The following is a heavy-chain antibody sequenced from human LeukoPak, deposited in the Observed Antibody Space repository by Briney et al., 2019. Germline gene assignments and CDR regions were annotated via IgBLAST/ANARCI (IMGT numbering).Heavy chain of an antibody. CDR1: GFTFSSYA. Sequence: GGSLRLSCAASGFTFSSYAMSWVRQAPGKGLDWVSAISGSGGSTYYADSVKGRFTISRDNSKNTLYLQMNSLRAEDTAVYYCAKGKADSSGYWIDAFDIWGQGTMVTVSS. CDR2: ISGSGGST. CDR3: AKGKADSSGYWIDAFDI. V-gene: IGHV3-23*01. J-gene: IGHJ3*02. D-gene: IGHD3-22*01.